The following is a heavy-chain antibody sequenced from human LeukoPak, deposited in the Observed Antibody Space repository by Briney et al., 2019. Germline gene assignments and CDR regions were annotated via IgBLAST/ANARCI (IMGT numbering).Heavy chain of an antibody. D-gene: IGHD5-12*01. Sequence: TWVRQPPGTGLEWVSYISSSSSTIYYADSVKGRFTISRDNAKNSLYLQMNSLRAEDTAVYYCARKDIVATLDYWGQGSLVTVSS. CDR2: ISSSSSTI. CDR3: ARKDIVATLDY. J-gene: IGHJ4*02. V-gene: IGHV3-48*01.